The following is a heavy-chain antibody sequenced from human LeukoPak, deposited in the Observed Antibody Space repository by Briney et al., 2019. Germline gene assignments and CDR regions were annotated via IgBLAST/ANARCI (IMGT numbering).Heavy chain of an antibody. V-gene: IGHV4-61*05. J-gene: IGHJ3*02. CDR3: ARDARYYDSSGYYAFDI. CDR2: IYHSGST. CDR1: GVSIRSSYYY. D-gene: IGHD3-22*01. Sequence: SETLSLTCTVSGVSIRSSYYYWGWIRRPPGKGLEWIGYIYHSGSTTYNPSLKSRVTISVDKSKNQFSLKLSSVTAADTAMYYCARDARYYDSSGYYAFDIWGQGTMVTVSS.